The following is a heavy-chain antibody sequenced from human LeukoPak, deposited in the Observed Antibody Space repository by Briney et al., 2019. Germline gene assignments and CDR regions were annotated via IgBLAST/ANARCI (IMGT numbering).Heavy chain of an antibody. D-gene: IGHD6-19*01. CDR3: ARDLAGALDF. V-gene: IGHV3-66*01. CDR1: GFAVNGIH. CDR2: FYGGGGI. J-gene: IGHJ4*02. Sequence: GGSLRLSCAASGFAVNGIHMSWVRQAPGKGLEWVSVFYGGGGIYYADSVRGRFTISRDKSKNTLYLQMNGLRGEDTAKYYCARDLAGALDFWGQGTVVTVSS.